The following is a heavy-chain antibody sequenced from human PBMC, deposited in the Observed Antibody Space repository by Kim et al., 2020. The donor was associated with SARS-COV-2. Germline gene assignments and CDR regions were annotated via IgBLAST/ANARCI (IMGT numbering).Heavy chain of an antibody. Sequence: KTKYSQKFQSRDTITRDTSANTAYMELSSLTSEDTAVYYCARDMNPTVYDYWGQGTLVTVSS. J-gene: IGHJ4*02. CDR3: ARDMNPTVYDY. CDR2: KT. D-gene: IGHD4-4*01. V-gene: IGHV1-3*01.